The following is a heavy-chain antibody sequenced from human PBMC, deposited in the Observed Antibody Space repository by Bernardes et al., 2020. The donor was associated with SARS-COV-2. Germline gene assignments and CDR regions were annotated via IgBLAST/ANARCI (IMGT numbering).Heavy chain of an antibody. J-gene: IGHJ4*02. D-gene: IGHD2-21*02. CDR2: IKKDGTEK. CDR1: GFSISNYW. CDR3: ASFVVTPSGDFDY. V-gene: IGHV3-7*01. Sequence: GGSLRLSCAASGFSISNYWMSWVRQAPGKGLEWVANIKKDGTEKNYVDSVKGRFTVSRDNAKNSLYLQMNSLRAEDTAVYYCASFVVTPSGDFDYWGPGTLVTVSS.